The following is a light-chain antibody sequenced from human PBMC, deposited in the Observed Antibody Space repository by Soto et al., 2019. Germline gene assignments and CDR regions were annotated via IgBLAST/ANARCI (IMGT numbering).Light chain of an antibody. Sequence: QSVVTQPPSVSATPGQKVTISCSGSSSNIGNNYVSWYQQLPGTAPKLLIYDNNKRPSGIPDRSSGSKSGTSASLGITVLQTGDEADHYCGTWDSSLSAYLFGNGTKVTV. J-gene: IGLJ1*01. CDR1: SSNIGNNY. V-gene: IGLV1-51*01. CDR3: GTWDSSLSAYL. CDR2: DNN.